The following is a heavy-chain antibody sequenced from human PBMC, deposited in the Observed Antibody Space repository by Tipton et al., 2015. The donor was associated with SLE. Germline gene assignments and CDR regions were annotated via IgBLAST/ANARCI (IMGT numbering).Heavy chain of an antibody. CDR1: GGSISSSSYY. CDR3: ASLSRDGYNNLAY. D-gene: IGHD5-24*01. CDR2: IYYSGST. Sequence: TLSLTCTVSGGSISSSSYYWGWIRQPPGKGLEWIGSIYYSGSTYYNPSLKSRVTISVDTSKNQFSRKLSSVTAADTAVYYCASLSRDGYNNLAYWGQGTLVTVSS. V-gene: IGHV4-39*07. J-gene: IGHJ4*02.